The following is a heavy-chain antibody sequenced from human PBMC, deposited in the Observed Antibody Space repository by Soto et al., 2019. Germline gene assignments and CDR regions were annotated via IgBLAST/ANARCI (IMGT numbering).Heavy chain of an antibody. Sequence: PSQTVSLTCTVAVASISSYFWSWIRQPAGKGLEWIGRIYASGSTNYNPSLKSRVTMSVDTSKNQFSLKLSSVTAADTAVYYCERCPSGYSSSWYYFDSRGPGALVTV. CDR1: VASISSYF. CDR2: IYASGST. V-gene: IGHV4-4*07. D-gene: IGHD6-13*01. J-gene: IGHJ4*02. CDR3: ERCPSGYSSSWYYFDS.